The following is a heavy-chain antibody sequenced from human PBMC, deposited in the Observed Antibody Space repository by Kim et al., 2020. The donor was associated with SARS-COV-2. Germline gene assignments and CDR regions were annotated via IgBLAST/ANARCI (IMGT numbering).Heavy chain of an antibody. Sequence: GGSLRLSCAASGFTFSDYYMSWIRQAPGKGLEWVSYISSSSSYTNYADSVKGRFTISRDNAKNSLYLQMNSLRAEDTAAYYCARDKRNTIFGVVIKGGGMDVWGQGTTVTVSS. J-gene: IGHJ6*02. CDR3: ARDKRNTIFGVVIKGGGMDV. V-gene: IGHV3-11*05. CDR2: ISSSSSYT. CDR1: GFTFSDYY. D-gene: IGHD3-3*01.